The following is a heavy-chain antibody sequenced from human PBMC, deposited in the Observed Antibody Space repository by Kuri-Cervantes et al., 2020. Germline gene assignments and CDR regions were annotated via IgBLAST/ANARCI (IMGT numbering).Heavy chain of an antibody. CDR1: GFTVSSNY. D-gene: IGHD5/OR15-5a*01. CDR3: AKDRSTFDPKYCYYYYGMDV. V-gene: IGHV3-53*01. CDR2: IYSGGRT. Sequence: GESLKISCAAAGFTVSSNYIRWVRQAPGKGLEWVSSIYSGGRTYYAGSVKGRFTISRHNSKNTLYFHMNSLRAEDTAVYYCAKDRSTFDPKYCYYYYGMDVWGQGTTVTVSS. J-gene: IGHJ6*02.